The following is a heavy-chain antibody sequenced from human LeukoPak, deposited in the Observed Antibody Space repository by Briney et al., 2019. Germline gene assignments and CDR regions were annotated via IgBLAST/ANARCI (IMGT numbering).Heavy chain of an antibody. CDR1: GFTFSSYA. D-gene: IGHD1-14*01. CDR2: ISGGGGST. CDR3: ATTGPWSAEYFQH. J-gene: IGHJ1*01. V-gene: IGHV3-23*01. Sequence: PGGSLRLSCAASGFTFSSYAVSWVRQAPGKGLEWVSGISGGGGSTYYADSVKGRFTISRDNSKNTLYVQMNSLRAEDTAVYYCATTGPWSAEYFQHWGQGTLVTVSS.